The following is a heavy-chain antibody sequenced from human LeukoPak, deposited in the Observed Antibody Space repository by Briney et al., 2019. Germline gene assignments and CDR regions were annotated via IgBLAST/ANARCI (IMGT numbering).Heavy chain of an antibody. CDR3: ARDAGWELLSFNWFDP. Sequence: ASVKVSCKASGYTFTSYGISWVRQAPGQGLEGMGWINAYNGNTNYVQKLQGRVTMTTDTSPSTAYMELRSLRSDDTAVYYCARDAGWELLSFNWFDPWGQGTLATVSS. D-gene: IGHD1-26*01. CDR2: INAYNGNT. CDR1: GYTFTSYG. J-gene: IGHJ5*02. V-gene: IGHV1-18*01.